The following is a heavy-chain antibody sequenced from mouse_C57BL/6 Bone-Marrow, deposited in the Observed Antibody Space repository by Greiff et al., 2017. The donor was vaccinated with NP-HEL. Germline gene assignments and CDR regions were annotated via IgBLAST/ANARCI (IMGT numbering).Heavy chain of an antibody. J-gene: IGHJ2*01. Sequence: EVQLQQSGPELVKPGASVKISCKASGYTFTDYYMNWVKQSHGKSLEWIGDINPNNGGTSYNQKFKGKATLTVDKSSSTAYMELRSLASEDSAVYYCARSSNWLDYWGQGTTLTVSS. V-gene: IGHV1-26*01. CDR3: ARSSNWLDY. D-gene: IGHD4-1*01. CDR2: INPNNGGT. CDR1: GYTFTDYY.